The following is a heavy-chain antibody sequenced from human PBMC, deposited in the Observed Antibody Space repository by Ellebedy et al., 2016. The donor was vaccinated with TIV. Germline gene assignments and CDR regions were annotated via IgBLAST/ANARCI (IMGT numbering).Heavy chain of an antibody. CDR1: GGTFSSYA. CDR3: ARDRRDYYDSSGLDY. CDR2: IIPIFGTA. D-gene: IGHD3-22*01. J-gene: IGHJ4*02. V-gene: IGHV1-69*13. Sequence: SVKVSXXASGGTFSSYAISWVRQAPGQGLEWMGGIIPIFGTANYAQKFQGRVTITADESTSTAYMELSRLRSDDTAVYYCARDRRDYYDSSGLDYWGQGTLVTVSS.